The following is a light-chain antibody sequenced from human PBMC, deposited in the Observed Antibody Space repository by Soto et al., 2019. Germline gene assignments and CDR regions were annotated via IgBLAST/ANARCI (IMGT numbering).Light chain of an antibody. CDR2: DAS. CDR3: QQYSSSPLT. Sequence: EIELTQSPGTLSLSPGERATLSCRASQSVSSSYLAWYQQKPGQAPRLLIYDASSRATGIPDRFSGSGSGRDFTLTITRLQPEDFAVYYCQQYSSSPLTFGGGTKVELK. J-gene: IGKJ4*01. CDR1: QSVSSSY. V-gene: IGKV3-20*01.